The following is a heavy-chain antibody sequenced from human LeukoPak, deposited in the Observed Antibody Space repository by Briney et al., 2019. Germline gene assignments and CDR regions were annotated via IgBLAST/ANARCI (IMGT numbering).Heavy chain of an antibody. CDR1: GFTFSSYS. CDR2: ISSSSSTI. Sequence: GGSLRLSCAASGFTFSSYSMNWVRQAPGKGLEWVSYISSSSSTIYYADSVKGRFTISRDNAKNSLYLQMNSLRAEDTAVYYCAKDTRFLDAFDIWGQGTMVTVSS. J-gene: IGHJ3*02. CDR3: AKDTRFLDAFDI. V-gene: IGHV3-48*04. D-gene: IGHD1-26*01.